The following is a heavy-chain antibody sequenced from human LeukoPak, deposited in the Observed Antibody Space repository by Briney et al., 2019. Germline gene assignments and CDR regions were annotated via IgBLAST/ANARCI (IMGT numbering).Heavy chain of an antibody. Sequence: GGSLRLSCAASGFTFDDYAMHWVRQAPGKGLEWVSGISWNSGSIGYADSVKGRFTISRDNAKNSLYLQMNSLRAEDTALYYCAKAWWELPQGAIDDGGQGTLVTVYS. D-gene: IGHD1-26*01. J-gene: IGHJ4*02. CDR1: GFTFDDYA. CDR2: ISWNSGSI. CDR3: AKAWWELPQGAIDD. V-gene: IGHV3-9*01.